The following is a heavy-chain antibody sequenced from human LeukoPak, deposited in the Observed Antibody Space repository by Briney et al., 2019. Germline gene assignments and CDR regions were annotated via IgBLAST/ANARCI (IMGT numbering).Heavy chain of an antibody. J-gene: IGHJ3*02. V-gene: IGHV4-30-4*08. Sequence: PSQTLSLTCTVSGGSISSGGYYWSWIRQPPGKGLEWIGYIYYSGSTYYNPSLKSRVTISVDTSKNQFSLKLSSVTAADTAVYYCATHSSGYAVDAFDIWGQGTMVTVSS. CDR2: IYYSGST. CDR1: GGSISSGGYY. D-gene: IGHD3-22*01. CDR3: ATHSSGYAVDAFDI.